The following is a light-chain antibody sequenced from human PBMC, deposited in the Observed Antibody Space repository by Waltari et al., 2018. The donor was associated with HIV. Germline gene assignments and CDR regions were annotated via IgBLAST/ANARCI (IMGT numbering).Light chain of an antibody. V-gene: IGLV1-44*01. Sequence: QSVLTQPPSASGTPGPRVPISCSGSSSKIGFNIANWYQPPPGAAPKLLIYTNNQRPSGVPDRFSGSKSGTSASLAISGLQAEDEADYYCAAWDDSLNGLVFGGGTKLTVL. CDR1: SSKIGFNI. CDR2: TNN. CDR3: AAWDDSLNGLV. J-gene: IGLJ3*02.